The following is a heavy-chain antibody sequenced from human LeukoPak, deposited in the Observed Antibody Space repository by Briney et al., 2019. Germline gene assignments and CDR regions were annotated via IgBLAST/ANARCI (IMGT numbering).Heavy chain of an antibody. Sequence: GGSLRLSCAASGFTVSSNYMIWVRQAPGKGLEWVSGISGSGGSTFYADSVKGRFTISRDNSKNTLYLQMNSLRAEDTAVYYCAKRRGLELLYYYYMDVWGKGTTVTVSS. CDR1: GFTVSSNY. V-gene: IGHV3-23*01. CDR3: AKRRGLELLYYYYMDV. D-gene: IGHD1-7*01. J-gene: IGHJ6*03. CDR2: ISGSGGST.